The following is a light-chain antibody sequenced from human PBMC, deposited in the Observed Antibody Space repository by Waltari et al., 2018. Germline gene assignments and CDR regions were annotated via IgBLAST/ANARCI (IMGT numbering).Light chain of an antibody. J-gene: IGKJ1*01. Sequence: DIQMTQSPSSLSASVGDRVTITCRASQNIINYLNWYQQIPGKAPKILIYTASSLKNGVPSRFSGSGSGTDFTRTISSLQPEDFATYYCQQSYNLPRTFGQGTKVEIK. CDR2: TAS. V-gene: IGKV1-39*01. CDR1: QNIINY. CDR3: QQSYNLPRT.